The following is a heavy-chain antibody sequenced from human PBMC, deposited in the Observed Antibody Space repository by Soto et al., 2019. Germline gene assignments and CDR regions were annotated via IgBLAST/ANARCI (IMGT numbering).Heavy chain of an antibody. CDR1: GDSISSYY. J-gene: IGHJ4*02. Sequence: QVQLQESGPGLVKPSETLSLTCAVSGDSISSYYCMWIRQPPGKGLESIGYLYYGRSANYNPSLETRXTXSXYTSTNQCSLTLSSMTAADTAVYYCALRSMAVVPEYWGQGTLVTVSS. CDR2: LYYGRSA. D-gene: IGHD3-22*01. V-gene: IGHV4-59*01. CDR3: ALRSMAVVPEY.